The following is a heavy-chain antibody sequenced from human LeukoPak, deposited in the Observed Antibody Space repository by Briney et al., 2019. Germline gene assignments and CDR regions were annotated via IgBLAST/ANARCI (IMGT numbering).Heavy chain of an antibody. J-gene: IGHJ3*02. Sequence: SETLSLTCTVSGYSISSGYYWGWIRQPPGKGLEWIGSIYHSGSTYYNPSLKSRVTISVDTSKNQFSLKLSSVTAADTAVYYCARDYSGRGAFDIWGQGTMVTVSS. CDR1: GYSISSGYY. CDR2: IYHSGST. CDR3: ARDYSGRGAFDI. D-gene: IGHD1-26*01. V-gene: IGHV4-38-2*02.